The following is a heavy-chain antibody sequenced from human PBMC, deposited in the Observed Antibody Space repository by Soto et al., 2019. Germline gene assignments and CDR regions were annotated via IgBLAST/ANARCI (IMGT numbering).Heavy chain of an antibody. CDR1: GFTFSTYA. CDR2: ISYSGGGT. CDR3: AKDQHSSGWYYFDS. Sequence: HPGGSLRLSCAASGFTFSTYAMSWVRQAPGKGLEWVSGISYSGGGTYYADSVKGRFTISRDNFQNTLYLQMDGLRADDTAVYYCAKDQHSSGWYYFDSWGLGTLVTVSS. D-gene: IGHD6-19*01. J-gene: IGHJ4*02. V-gene: IGHV3-23*01.